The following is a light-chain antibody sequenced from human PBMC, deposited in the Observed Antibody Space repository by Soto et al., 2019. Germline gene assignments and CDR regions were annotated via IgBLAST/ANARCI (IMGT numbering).Light chain of an antibody. Sequence: EIVLTQSPGTLSLSPGERATLSCRASQSISSTYLAWYRQKPGQAPRLLIYAASSRATGIPDRFSGSGSGTDFTLTISRREPEDFAVYYCQQYYASSWTFGQGTRVEI. CDR1: QSISSTY. V-gene: IGKV3-20*01. CDR3: QQYYASSWT. CDR2: AAS. J-gene: IGKJ1*01.